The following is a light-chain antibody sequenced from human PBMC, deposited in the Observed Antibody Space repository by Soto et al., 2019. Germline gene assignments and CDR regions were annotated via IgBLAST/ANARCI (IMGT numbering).Light chain of an antibody. J-gene: IGKJ1*01. CDR1: QSVSSN. CDR2: GAS. Sequence: EIVITQSPATLSVSPGERATLSCRASQSVSSNLAWYQQKPGQAPRLLIYGASTRATGIPARFGGTGSGTDFTLTVSSLQSEDFAVYYCQQYDNWPQTFGQGTKVEI. V-gene: IGKV3-15*01. CDR3: QQYDNWPQT.